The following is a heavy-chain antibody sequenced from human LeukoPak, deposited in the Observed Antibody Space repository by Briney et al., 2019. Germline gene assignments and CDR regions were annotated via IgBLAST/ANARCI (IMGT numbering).Heavy chain of an antibody. J-gene: IGHJ6*03. CDR1: GGSFSGYY. V-gene: IGHV4-34*01. D-gene: IGHD3-10*01. Sequence: PSETLSLTCAVYGGSFSGYYWSWIRQPPGKGLEWIGEINHSGITNYNPSLKSRVTISADTSKNQFSLKLSSVTAADTGVYYCARPLWFGSSEGDYYYMDVWGKGTTVTVSS. CDR2: INHSGIT. CDR3: ARPLWFGSSEGDYYYMDV.